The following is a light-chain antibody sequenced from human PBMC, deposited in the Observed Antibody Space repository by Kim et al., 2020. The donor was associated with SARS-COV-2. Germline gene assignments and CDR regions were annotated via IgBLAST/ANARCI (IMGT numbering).Light chain of an antibody. CDR2: GAS. Sequence: LAPGERATLSCRASQSVSSSYLAWYQQKPGQAPRLLIYGASSRATGIPDRFSGSGSGTDFTLTISRLEPEDFAVYYCQQYGTSKTFGQGTKLEI. CDR3: QQYGTSKT. J-gene: IGKJ2*01. CDR1: QSVSSSY. V-gene: IGKV3-20*01.